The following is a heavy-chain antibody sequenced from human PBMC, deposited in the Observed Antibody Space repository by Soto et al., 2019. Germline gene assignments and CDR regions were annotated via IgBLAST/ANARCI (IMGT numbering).Heavy chain of an antibody. V-gene: IGHV4-61*05. CDR2: MYNSGST. Sequence: SETLSLTCTVSGGSISSSSYYWGWIRQPPGKGLEWTGHMYNSGSTNYNSSLQSRVTISVDTSKNQFSLKLTSVTAADTAVYYCARDRDFRFDYWGQGALVTVSS. J-gene: IGHJ4*02. D-gene: IGHD3-22*01. CDR3: ARDRDFRFDY. CDR1: GGSISSSSYY.